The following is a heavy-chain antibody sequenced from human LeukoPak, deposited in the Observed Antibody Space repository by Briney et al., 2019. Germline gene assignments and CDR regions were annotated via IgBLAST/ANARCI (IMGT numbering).Heavy chain of an antibody. J-gene: IGHJ3*02. V-gene: IGHV4-38-2*02. CDR3: ARTVRDSSGYYYVGRVGDAFDI. Sequence: SETLSLTCTVSGYSISSGYYWGWIRQPPGKGLEWIGSIYHSGSTNYNPSLKSRVTISVDTSKNQFSLKLSSVTAADTAVYYCARTVRDSSGYYYVGRVGDAFDIWGQGTMVTVSS. CDR1: GYSISSGYY. CDR2: IYHSGST. D-gene: IGHD3-22*01.